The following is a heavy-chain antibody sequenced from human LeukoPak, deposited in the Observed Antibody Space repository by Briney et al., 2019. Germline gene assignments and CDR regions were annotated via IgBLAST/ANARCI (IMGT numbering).Heavy chain of an antibody. D-gene: IGHD3-10*01. CDR1: GFTFSNYN. CDR2: ISSSSNII. V-gene: IGHV3-48*01. J-gene: IGHJ4*02. Sequence: GGSLRLSCAASGFTFSNYNMNWVRQPPGKGLQWVSCISSSSNIIYYADSVKGRFTISRDNARNSLFLQMNSLRAEDTAVYYCARDFAREFTIDYWGQGTLVTVSS. CDR3: ARDFAREFTIDY.